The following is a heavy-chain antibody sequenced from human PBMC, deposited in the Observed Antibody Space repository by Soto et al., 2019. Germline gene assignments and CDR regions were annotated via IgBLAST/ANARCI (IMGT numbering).Heavy chain of an antibody. CDR1: GGSITTYY. D-gene: IGHD3-10*01. CDR2: IYYSGST. J-gene: IGHJ5*02. V-gene: IGHV4-59*01. Sequence: SETLSLTCTVSGGSITTYYWSWIRQPPGKGLEWIGYIYYSGSTNYNPSLKSRVSISVDTSKNQSSLKLSSVTAADTAVYYCARFREACWFDPWCQETLVTASS. CDR3: ARFREACWFDP.